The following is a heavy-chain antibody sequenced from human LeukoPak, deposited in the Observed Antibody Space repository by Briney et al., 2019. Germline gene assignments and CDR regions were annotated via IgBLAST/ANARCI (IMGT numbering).Heavy chain of an antibody. CDR3: ARERFGFGELLGYYYYGMDV. V-gene: IGHV3-74*01. D-gene: IGHD3-10*01. Sequence: GGSLRLSCAASGFTFSRYWMHWVRQAPGKGLVWVSRISPDGSRTTYADSVKGRFTISRDNSKNTLYLQMNSLRAEDTAVYYCARERFGFGELLGYYYYGMDVWGQGTTVTVSS. J-gene: IGHJ6*02. CDR1: GFTFSRYW. CDR2: ISPDGSRT.